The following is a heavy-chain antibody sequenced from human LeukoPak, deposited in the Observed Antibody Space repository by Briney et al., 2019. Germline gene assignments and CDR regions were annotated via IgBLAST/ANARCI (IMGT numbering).Heavy chain of an antibody. CDR2: IRYDGSNK. J-gene: IGHJ4*02. V-gene: IGHV3-30*02. D-gene: IGHD2-2*01. CDR1: GFTFSSYG. CDR3: AKMRDVVVPAALDY. Sequence: GGSLRLSCAASGFTFSSYGMHWVRQAPGKGLEWVAFIRYDGSNKYYADSVKGRFTISRDNSKNTLYLQMNSLRAEDTAVYYCAKMRDVVVPAALDYWGQGTLVTVSS.